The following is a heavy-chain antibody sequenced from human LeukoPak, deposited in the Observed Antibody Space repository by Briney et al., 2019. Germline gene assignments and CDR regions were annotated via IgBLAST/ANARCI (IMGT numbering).Heavy chain of an antibody. J-gene: IGHJ4*02. Sequence: ASVKVSCKASGYTFTKFDINWVRQATGQGLEWMGWMNPNSGNTDYAQKFQGRVSMTRNTSISTAYMELTNLRSEDTAVYYCAAWGSSSDYWGQGTLVTVSS. CDR3: AAWGSSSDY. CDR2: MNPNSGNT. D-gene: IGHD6-13*01. CDR1: GYTFTKFD. V-gene: IGHV1-8*01.